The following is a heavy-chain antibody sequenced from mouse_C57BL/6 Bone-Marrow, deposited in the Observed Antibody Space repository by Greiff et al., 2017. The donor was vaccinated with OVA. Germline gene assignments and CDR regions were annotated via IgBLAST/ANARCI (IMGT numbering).Heavy chain of an antibody. J-gene: IGHJ2*01. CDR2: IDPSDSYT. Sequence: QVQLQQPGAELVMPGASVKLSCKASGYTFTSYWVKQRPGQGLEWIGEIDPSDSYTNYNQKFKGKSTLTVDKSSSTAYMQLSSLTSEDSAVYYCARRGQKGFDYWGQGTTLTVSS. CDR1: GYTFTSY. CDR3: ARRGQKGFDY. V-gene: IGHV1-69*01.